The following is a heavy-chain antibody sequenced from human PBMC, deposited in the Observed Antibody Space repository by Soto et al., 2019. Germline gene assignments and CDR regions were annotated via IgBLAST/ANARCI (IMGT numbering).Heavy chain of an antibody. CDR1: GGTFSSYA. V-gene: IGHV1-69*13. D-gene: IGHD6-19*01. J-gene: IGHJ6*02. CDR3: ARARSSGYWGYYGMDV. Sequence: SVKVSCKASGGTFSSYAISWVRQAPGQGLEWMGGIIPIFGTANYAQKFQGRVTITADESTSTAYMELSSLRSEDTAVYYCARARSSGYWGYYGMDVWGQGTTVTVSS. CDR2: IIPIFGTA.